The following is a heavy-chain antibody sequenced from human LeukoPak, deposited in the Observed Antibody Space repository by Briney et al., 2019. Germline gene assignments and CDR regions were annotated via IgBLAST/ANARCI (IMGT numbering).Heavy chain of an antibody. CDR1: GFTFSSYE. D-gene: IGHD6-19*01. CDR2: ISRSGSTI. CDR3: AIYSSGWHVGAFDI. V-gene: IGHV3-48*03. Sequence: PGGSLRLSCAASGFTFSSYEMNWVRQAPGKGLEWVSHISRSGSTIYYADSVKGRFTISGDNAKNSLYLQMNSLRGEDTAIYYCAIYSSGWHVGAFDIWGQGTMVTVSS. J-gene: IGHJ3*02.